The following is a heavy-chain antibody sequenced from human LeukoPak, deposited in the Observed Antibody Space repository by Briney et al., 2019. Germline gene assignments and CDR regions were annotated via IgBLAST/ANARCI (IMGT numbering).Heavy chain of an antibody. CDR3: ARYLDYGGNSRVVHH. CDR2: INHGGST. Sequence: SETLSLTCAVYGGSLSAYYWTWIRQPPGEGLEWIGEINHGGSTNYNPSLKSRVTISVDTSKNQFSLKLSSVTAADTAVYCCARYLDYGGNSRVVHHWGQGNLVTVSS. V-gene: IGHV4-34*01. CDR1: GGSLSAYY. J-gene: IGHJ1*01. D-gene: IGHD4-23*01.